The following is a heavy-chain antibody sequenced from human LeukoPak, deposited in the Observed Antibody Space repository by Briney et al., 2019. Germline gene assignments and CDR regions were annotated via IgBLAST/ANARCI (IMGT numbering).Heavy chain of an antibody. CDR3: ARAYDFWSGYYANIYFDY. J-gene: IGHJ4*02. Sequence: SETLSLTCTVSGYSISSGYYWGWIRQPPGKGLEWIGSIYHSGSTYYNPSLKSRVTISVDTSKNQFSLKLSSVTAADTAVYYCARAYDFWSGYYANIYFDYWGQGTLVTVSS. D-gene: IGHD3-3*01. CDR2: IYHSGST. CDR1: GYSISSGYY. V-gene: IGHV4-38-2*02.